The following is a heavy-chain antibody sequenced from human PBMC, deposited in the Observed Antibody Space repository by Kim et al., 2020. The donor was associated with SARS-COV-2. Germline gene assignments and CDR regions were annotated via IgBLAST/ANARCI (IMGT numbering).Heavy chain of an antibody. CDR3: ARRSRFITMIVVTDAFDI. D-gene: IGHD3-22*01. V-gene: IGHV3-21*01. J-gene: IGHJ3*02. CDR2: ISSSSSYI. Sequence: EWVSSISSSSSYIYYADSVKGRFTISRDNAKNSLYLQMNSLRAEDTAVYYCARRSRFITMIVVTDAFDIWGQGTMVTVSS.